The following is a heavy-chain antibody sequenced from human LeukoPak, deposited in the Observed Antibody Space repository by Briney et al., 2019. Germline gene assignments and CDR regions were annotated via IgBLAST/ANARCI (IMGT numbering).Heavy chain of an antibody. J-gene: IGHJ6*02. Sequence: KPSETLSLTCTVSGASVNNYNWSWVRQPPGKGLEWIGYIFNSGKTNYNLSFKSRVAILEETSKNQFSLKLSAVTAADTAMYFCAGHSKAPYGRYSYHGMDVWGQGTTVTVSS. CDR1: GASVNNYN. CDR2: IFNSGKT. D-gene: IGHD3-10*01. V-gene: IGHV4-59*08. CDR3: AGHSKAPYGRYSYHGMDV.